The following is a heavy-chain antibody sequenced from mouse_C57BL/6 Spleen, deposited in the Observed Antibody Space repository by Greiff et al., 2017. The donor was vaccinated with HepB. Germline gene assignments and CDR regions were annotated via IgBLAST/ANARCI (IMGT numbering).Heavy chain of an antibody. J-gene: IGHJ2*01. Sequence: EVKVVESGEGLVKPGGSLKLSCAASGFTFSSYAMSWVRQTPEKRLEWVAYISSGGDYIYYADTVKGRFTISSDNARNTLYLQMSSLKSEDTAMYYCTRESITTVVATDYFDYWGQGTTLTVSS. D-gene: IGHD1-1*01. CDR2: ISSGGDYI. CDR3: TRESITTVVATDYFDY. V-gene: IGHV5-9-1*02. CDR1: GFTFSSYA.